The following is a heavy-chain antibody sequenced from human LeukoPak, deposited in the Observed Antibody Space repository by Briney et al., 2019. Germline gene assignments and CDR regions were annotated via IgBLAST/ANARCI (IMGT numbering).Heavy chain of an antibody. CDR1: GFTVSSYD. CDR2: IYAVGIT. Sequence: GGSLRLSCAASGFTVSSYDMSWVRQAPGKGLDRHSVIYAVGITYYAGSVKGRFTISSDNSKNTLYLQMDSLRGEDTAVYYCARSVYYDTLTGYYYYALDVWGQGTTVTVSS. J-gene: IGHJ6*02. CDR3: ARSVYYDTLTGYYYYALDV. V-gene: IGHV3-66*01. D-gene: IGHD3-9*01.